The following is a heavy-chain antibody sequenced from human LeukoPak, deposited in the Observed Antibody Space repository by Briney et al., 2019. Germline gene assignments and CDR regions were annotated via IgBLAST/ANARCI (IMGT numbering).Heavy chain of an antibody. Sequence: GGSLRLSCAASGFTFSTCALSWVRQPPAKGLEWVSSVSGTGSSTYYADAVKGRFTISRDNSKNTLSLQMNSLRAEDTAIYYCAKPQYQSGTYFAYWGQGTLVTVSS. CDR1: GFTFSTCA. V-gene: IGHV3-23*01. CDR3: AKPQYQSGTYFAY. J-gene: IGHJ4*02. D-gene: IGHD3-10*01. CDR2: VSGTGSST.